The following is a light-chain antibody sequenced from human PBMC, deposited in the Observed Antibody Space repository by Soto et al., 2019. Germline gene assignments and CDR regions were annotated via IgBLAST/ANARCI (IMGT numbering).Light chain of an antibody. Sequence: EVVLTQSPATLSSSPGERATLSCRASQSVSSNYLAWYQQKPGQAPRLLIYGASSRATGIPDRFSGSGSGTDFTLTISRLEPEDFAVYYCQQYGSSPMTFGQGTPL. CDR2: GAS. V-gene: IGKV3-20*01. J-gene: IGKJ5*01. CDR3: QQYGSSPMT. CDR1: QSVSSNY.